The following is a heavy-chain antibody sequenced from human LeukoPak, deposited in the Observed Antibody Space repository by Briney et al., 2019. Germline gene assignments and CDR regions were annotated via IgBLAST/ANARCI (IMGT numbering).Heavy chain of an antibody. V-gene: IGHV1-18*01. CDR3: ARVNCGGDCYGFDY. Sequence: ASVKVSCKASGGTFSSYAISWVRQAPGQGLEWMGWISAYNGNTNYAQKLQGRVTMTTDTSTSTAYMELRSLRSDDTAVYYCARVNCGGDCYGFDYWGQGTLVTVSS. J-gene: IGHJ4*02. D-gene: IGHD2-21*02. CDR2: ISAYNGNT. CDR1: GGTFSSYA.